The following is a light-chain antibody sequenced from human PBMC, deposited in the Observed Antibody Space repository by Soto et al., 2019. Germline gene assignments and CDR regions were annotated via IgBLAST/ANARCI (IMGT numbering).Light chain of an antibody. Sequence: EIVLTQSPGTLSLSQGERATLSCRASQGVSSTYLALYQQKPVQAPRLLIYGASFRATGIPDRFIGSGSGTDFTLTISRLEPEDFAVYYCQQFCDSSRTFGQGTKLEIK. V-gene: IGKV3-20*01. CDR2: GAS. J-gene: IGKJ1*01. CDR1: QGVSSTY. CDR3: QQFCDSSRT.